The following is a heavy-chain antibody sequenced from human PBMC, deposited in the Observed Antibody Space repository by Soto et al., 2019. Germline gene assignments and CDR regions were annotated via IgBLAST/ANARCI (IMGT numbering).Heavy chain of an antibody. Sequence: PGGSLRLSCAASGLTFSNAWMNWVRQAPGKGLEWVGRIKSKTDGGTTDYAAPVKGRFTISRDDSKNTLYLQMNSLKTEDTAVYYCTPFLPYYYDSSGYYSFDFCGQGTLVTVSS. V-gene: IGHV3-15*07. J-gene: IGHJ4*02. CDR3: TPFLPYYYDSSGYYSFDF. CDR2: IKSKTDGGTT. CDR1: GLTFSNAW. D-gene: IGHD3-22*01.